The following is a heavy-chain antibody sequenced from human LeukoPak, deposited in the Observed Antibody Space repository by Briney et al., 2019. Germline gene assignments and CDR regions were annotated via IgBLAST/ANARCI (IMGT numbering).Heavy chain of an antibody. CDR3: ARDREYQLYDAFDI. J-gene: IGHJ3*02. V-gene: IGHV1-69*13. D-gene: IGHD2-2*01. CDR1: GGTFSSYA. CDR2: IIPIFGTA. Sequence: ASVKVSCKASGGTFSSYAISWVRQAPGQGLGWMGGIIPIFGTANYAQKFQGRVTITADESTSTAYMELSSLRSEDTAVYYCARDREYQLYDAFDIWGRGTMVTVSS.